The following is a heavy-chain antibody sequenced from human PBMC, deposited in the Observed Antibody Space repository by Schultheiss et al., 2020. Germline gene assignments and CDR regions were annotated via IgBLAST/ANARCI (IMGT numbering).Heavy chain of an antibody. CDR1: GYAFTSHG. CDR3: ARSLSSGWPIDL. CDR2: ISYDGSDE. Sequence: GGSLRLSCAASGYAFTSHGMHWVRQAPGKGLEWVAFISYDGSDEYHADSVKGRFTISRDNAKNTLYLQMNSLRAEDTGLYYCARSLSSGWPIDLWGQGTLVTVSS. D-gene: IGHD6-19*01. J-gene: IGHJ5*02. V-gene: IGHV3-30*03.